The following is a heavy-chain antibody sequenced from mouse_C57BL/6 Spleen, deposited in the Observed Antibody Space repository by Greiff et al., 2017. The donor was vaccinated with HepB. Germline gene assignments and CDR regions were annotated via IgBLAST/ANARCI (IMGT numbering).Heavy chain of an antibody. Sequence: VQLQQPGAELVRPGTSVKLSCKASGYTFTSYWMHWVKQRPGQGLEWIGVIDPSDSYTNYNEKFKSKATLTVDTSSSTAYMQLSSLTSEDSAVYYCARVYPDYWGQGTTLTVSS. D-gene: IGHD2-1*01. V-gene: IGHV1-59*01. J-gene: IGHJ2*01. CDR3: ARVYPDY. CDR1: GYTFTSYW. CDR2: IDPSDSYT.